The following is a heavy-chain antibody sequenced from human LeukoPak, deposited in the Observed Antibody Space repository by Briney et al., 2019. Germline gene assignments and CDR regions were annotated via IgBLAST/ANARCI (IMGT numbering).Heavy chain of an antibody. V-gene: IGHV4-30-2*02. CDR3: GRRGRSGSWYYFDY. J-gene: IGHJ4*02. CDR2: IYHSGST. D-gene: IGHD6-13*01. Sequence: SETLSLTCAVSGGSISSGGYSWSWIRQPPGKGLEWIGYIYHSGSTYYNPSLKSRVTISVDRSKNQFSLKLSSVTAADTAVYYCGRRGRSGSWYYFDYWGQGTLVTVSS. CDR1: GGSISSGGYS.